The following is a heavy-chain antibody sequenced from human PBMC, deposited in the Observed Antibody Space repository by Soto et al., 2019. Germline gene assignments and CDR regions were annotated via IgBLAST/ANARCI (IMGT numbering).Heavy chain of an antibody. Sequence: QVQLQESGPGLVKPSETLSLTCTVSGGSISSYYWSWIRQSPGKGLEWIGYIYYSGSTNYNPSLKRRVTISLDTSKNQFSLKLISVTAADTAVYYCARTTTVITPPYYGMDVWGQGTTVTVSS. CDR1: GGSISSYY. CDR2: IYYSGST. J-gene: IGHJ6*02. D-gene: IGHD4-17*01. V-gene: IGHV4-59*01. CDR3: ARTTTVITPPYYGMDV.